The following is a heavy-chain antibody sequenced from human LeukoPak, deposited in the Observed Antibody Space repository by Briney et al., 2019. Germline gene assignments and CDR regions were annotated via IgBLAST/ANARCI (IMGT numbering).Heavy chain of an antibody. V-gene: IGHV4-4*07. Sequence: SETLSLTCTVSGGSISSYYWSWMRQPAGKGLEWIGRIYTSGSTNYNPSLKSRVTMSVDTSKNQFSLKLSAVTAADTAVYYCARDYHGSGSFDYWGQGTLVTVSS. D-gene: IGHD3-10*01. CDR1: GGSISSYY. J-gene: IGHJ4*02. CDR2: IYTSGST. CDR3: ARDYHGSGSFDY.